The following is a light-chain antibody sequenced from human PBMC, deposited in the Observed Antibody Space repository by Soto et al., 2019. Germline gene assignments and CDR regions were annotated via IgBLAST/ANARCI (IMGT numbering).Light chain of an antibody. CDR3: QQHGSSPWT. CDR1: QSISSSY. J-gene: IGKJ1*01. CDR2: GAS. Sequence: EIVLTQSPATLSLSPGERATLSCRASQSISSSYLAWYQQKPGQAPRLLIYGASSRATGIPDRFNGSGSGTDFTLTISRLEPEDFAVYYCQQHGSSPWTFGQGTKVDIK. V-gene: IGKV3-20*01.